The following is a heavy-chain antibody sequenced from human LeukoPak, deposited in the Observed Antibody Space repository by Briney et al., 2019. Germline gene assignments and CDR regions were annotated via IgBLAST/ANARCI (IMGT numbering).Heavy chain of an antibody. V-gene: IGHV3-23*01. CDR3: ARGRPYYDSNRGDWFDP. Sequence: PGGSLRLSCAASGFTFSNYAMNWVRQAPGKGLEWVSAISSSGGSTYHADSVKGRFTISRDNSKNTLYLQMNSLRAEDTAVYYCARGRPYYDSNRGDWFDPWGQGTLVTVSS. D-gene: IGHD3-3*01. J-gene: IGHJ5*02. CDR1: GFTFSNYA. CDR2: ISSSGGST.